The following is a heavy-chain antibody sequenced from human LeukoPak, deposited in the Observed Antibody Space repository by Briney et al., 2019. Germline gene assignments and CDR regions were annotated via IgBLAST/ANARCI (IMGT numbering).Heavy chain of an antibody. CDR2: INTNTGNP. CDR1: GYTFTSYA. Sequence: ASVKVSCKASGYTFTSYAMNWVRQAPGQGLEWMGWINTNTGNPTYAQGLTGRFVFSLDTSVSTAYLQISSLKAEDTAVYYCARDYPVIAARPHYYMDVWGKGTTVTVSS. V-gene: IGHV7-4-1*02. CDR3: ARDYPVIAARPHYYMDV. J-gene: IGHJ6*03. D-gene: IGHD6-6*01.